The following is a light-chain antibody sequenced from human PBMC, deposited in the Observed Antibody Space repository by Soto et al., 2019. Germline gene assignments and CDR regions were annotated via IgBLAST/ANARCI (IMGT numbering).Light chain of an antibody. CDR3: QQSGSSPGT. Sequence: EIVLTQSPGTLSLSPGERATLSCRASQSISSYLAWYQQKPGQAPRLLIYGASSRATGIPDRFSGSGSGTDCSLTITRLEPAECAVYYCQQSGSSPGTFGQGTKLEIK. V-gene: IGKV3-20*01. J-gene: IGKJ2*01. CDR2: GAS. CDR1: QSISSY.